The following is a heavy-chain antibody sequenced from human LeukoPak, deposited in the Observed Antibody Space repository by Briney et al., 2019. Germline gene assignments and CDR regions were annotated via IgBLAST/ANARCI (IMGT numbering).Heavy chain of an antibody. CDR1: DGSFSGYY. Sequence: KPSETLSLTCAVYDGSFSGYYWSWIPHPPEKGLEWIGEITHSGSTNYNPPLKSRVTISVDTRKNHISPKLSSATAADTAVYFFVRVGLGSYPVAFDIWGEGTMVSVSS. CDR3: VRVGLGSYPVAFDI. V-gene: IGHV4-34*01. D-gene: IGHD3-10*01. J-gene: IGHJ3*02. CDR2: ITHSGST.